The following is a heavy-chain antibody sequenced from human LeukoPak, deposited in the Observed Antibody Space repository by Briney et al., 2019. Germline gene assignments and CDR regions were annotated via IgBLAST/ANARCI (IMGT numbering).Heavy chain of an antibody. CDR3: ARSNLVSSTWYVDY. J-gene: IGHJ4*02. V-gene: IGHV1-2*02. CDR1: GYTFTGYY. CDR2: INPNSGGT. Sequence: ASVKVSCKASGYTFTGYYMHWVRQAPGQGLEWMGWINPNSGGTNYAQKFQGRVTMTRDTSISTAYMELRSLRYDDTAVYYCARSNLVSSTWYVDYWGQGTLVTVSS. D-gene: IGHD2-2*01.